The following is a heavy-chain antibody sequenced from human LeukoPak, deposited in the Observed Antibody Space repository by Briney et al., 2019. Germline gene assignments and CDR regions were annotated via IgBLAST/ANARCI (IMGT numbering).Heavy chain of an antibody. V-gene: IGHV4-34*01. J-gene: IGHJ4*02. D-gene: IGHD3-10*01. CDR1: GESFSGYY. CDR3: AREGSYYASGSPPLDY. Sequence: SETLSLTCAVYGESFSGYYWGWIRQPPGKGLEWIGEINHSGSTNYNPSLKSRVTISVDTSKNQFSLKLTSVTAADTAVYYCAREGSYYASGSPPLDYWGQGTLVTVSS. CDR2: INHSGST.